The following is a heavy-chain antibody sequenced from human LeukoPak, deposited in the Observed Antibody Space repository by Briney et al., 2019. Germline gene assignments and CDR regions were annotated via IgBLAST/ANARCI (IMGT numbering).Heavy chain of an antibody. J-gene: IGHJ4*02. CDR2: MYYSGDT. Sequence: SETLSLACTVSGDSISNYYWTWIRQPPGKGLEWIGYMYYSGDTTYNPSLESRVTMSIDTSRRQFSLRLTSVTAADTAVYYCARGVYIAAGQYGYWGQGTLVTVSS. V-gene: IGHV4-59*01. CDR3: ARGVYIAAGQYGY. CDR1: GDSISNYY. D-gene: IGHD6-13*01.